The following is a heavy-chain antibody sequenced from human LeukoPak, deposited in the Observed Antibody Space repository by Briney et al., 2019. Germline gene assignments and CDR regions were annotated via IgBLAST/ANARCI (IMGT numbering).Heavy chain of an antibody. Sequence: SETLSLTCTVSGGSISSYYWSWIRQPPGKGLEWIGHTYYSGSTNYNPSLKSRVTISVDTSKNQFSLKLSSVTAADTAVYYCARGKWELRWLDYWGQGTLVTVSS. J-gene: IGHJ4*02. CDR3: ARGKWELRWLDY. V-gene: IGHV4-59*12. CDR2: TYYSGST. D-gene: IGHD1-26*01. CDR1: GGSISSYY.